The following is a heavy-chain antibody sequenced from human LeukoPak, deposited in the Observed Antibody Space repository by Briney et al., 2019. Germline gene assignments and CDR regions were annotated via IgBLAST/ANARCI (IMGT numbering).Heavy chain of an antibody. V-gene: IGHV3-21*04. D-gene: IGHD3-22*01. CDR1: GFTFSSYS. CDR3: AKDKPPFGRPPSGGYRVSFDY. Sequence: GGSLRLSCAASGFTFSSYSMNWVRQAPGKGLEWVSSISSSSSYIYYADSVKGRFTISRDNSKNTLYLQMNSLRAEDTAVYYCAKDKPPFGRPPSGGYRVSFDYWGQGTLVTVSS. J-gene: IGHJ4*02. CDR2: ISSSSSYI.